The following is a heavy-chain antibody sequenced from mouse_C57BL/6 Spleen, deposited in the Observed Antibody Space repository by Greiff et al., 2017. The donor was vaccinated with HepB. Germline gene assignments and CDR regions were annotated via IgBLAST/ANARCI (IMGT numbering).Heavy chain of an antibody. D-gene: IGHD2-12*01. CDR1: GFTFSDYY. V-gene: IGHV5-16*01. CDR3: ARDYDGGFAY. CDR2: INYDGSST. J-gene: IGHJ3*01. Sequence: DVMLVESEGGLVQPGSSMKLSCTASGFTFSDYYMAWVRQVPEKGLEWVANINYDGSSTYYLDSLKSRFIISRDNAKNILYLQMSSLKSEDTATYYCARDYDGGFAYWGQGTLVTVSA.